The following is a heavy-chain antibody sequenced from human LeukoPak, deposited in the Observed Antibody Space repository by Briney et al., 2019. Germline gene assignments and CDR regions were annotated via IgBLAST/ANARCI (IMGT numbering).Heavy chain of an antibody. V-gene: IGHV3-30*18. Sequence: HPGGSLRLSCAASGFTFSSYGMHWVRQAPGKGLEWVAVISYDGSNKYYADSVKGRLTISRDNSKNTLYLQMNSLRAEDTAVYYCAKGYCSGGSCQYYFDYWGQGTLVTVSS. CDR1: GFTFSSYG. CDR2: ISYDGSNK. D-gene: IGHD2-15*01. CDR3: AKGYCSGGSCQYYFDY. J-gene: IGHJ4*02.